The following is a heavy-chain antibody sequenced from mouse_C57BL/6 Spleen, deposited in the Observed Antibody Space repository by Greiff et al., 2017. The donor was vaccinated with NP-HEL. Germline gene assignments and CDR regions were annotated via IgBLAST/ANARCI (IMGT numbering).Heavy chain of an antibody. Sequence: EVKVVESGGGLVKPGGSLKLSCAASGFTFSDYGMHWVRQAPEKGLEWVAYISSGSSTIYYADTVKGRFTISRDNAKNTLFLQMTSLRAEYTAMYYCARQNYYGSRDYAMDYWGQGTSVTASS. CDR1: GFTFSDYG. D-gene: IGHD1-1*01. J-gene: IGHJ4*01. CDR2: ISSGSSTI. V-gene: IGHV5-17*01. CDR3: ARQNYYGSRDYAMDY.